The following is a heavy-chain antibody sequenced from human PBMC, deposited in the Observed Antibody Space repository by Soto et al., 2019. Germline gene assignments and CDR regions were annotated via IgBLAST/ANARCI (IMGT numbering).Heavy chain of an antibody. CDR3: AMGTGYYYGMDV. CDR2: IIPIFGTA. J-gene: IGHJ6*04. CDR1: GRTFSRYA. V-gene: IGHV1-69*13. D-gene: IGHD7-27*01. Sequence: ASVQISSKPSGRTFSRYAISWVRQATGQVLEWMGGIIPIFGTADYTQKFQGRLTITADESRSTAYMELSRLRSEDTAVYYRAMGTGYYYGMDVWGEGMTVTVSS.